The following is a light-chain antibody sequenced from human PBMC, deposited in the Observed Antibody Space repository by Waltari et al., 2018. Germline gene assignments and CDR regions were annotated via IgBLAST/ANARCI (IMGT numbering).Light chain of an antibody. CDR1: RRHVGGHNS. CDR2: DVR. J-gene: IGLJ3*02. Sequence: QSALTQPRSVSGSPRQSVTNSCTGTRRHVGGHNSCSWYQQHPGTAPKLMIYDVRKRPSGVPDRFSGSKSGNTASLTISGLQAEDEADYYCCSYAGSYEFGGGTKLTVL. CDR3: CSYAGSYE. V-gene: IGLV2-11*01.